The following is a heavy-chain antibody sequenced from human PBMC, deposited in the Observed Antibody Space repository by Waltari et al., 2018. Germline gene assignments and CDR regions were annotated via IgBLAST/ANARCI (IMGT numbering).Heavy chain of an antibody. CDR3: ATSSFVAVLDS. J-gene: IGHJ4*02. Sequence: QVQLQESGPGLVKPSGTLSLTCGVSRGSPSNVNLWNWIRQAPGKGLEWLGEIHRTGSSNYNPSLQRRLTRSVDKSNSQVSMKLKSLTAADTAVYYCATSSFVAVLDSWGQGTLVTVSS. V-gene: IGHV4-4*02. CDR2: IHRTGSS. D-gene: IGHD6-19*01. CDR1: RGSPSNVNL.